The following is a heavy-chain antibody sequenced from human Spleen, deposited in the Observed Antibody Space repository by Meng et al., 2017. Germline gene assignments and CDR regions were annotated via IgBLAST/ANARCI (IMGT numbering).Heavy chain of an antibody. V-gene: IGHV1-2*06. Sequence: KVSXXXPGTPFPAXXXHXGRXXPVQGLXWMGRIDPKSGDTQYAQRFQGRVTMTGDTSISTAYMELSGLRSDDTAMYYCARDEDISAAGKLFGDYWGQGTLVTVSS. D-gene: IGHD6-13*01. CDR2: IDPKSGDT. J-gene: IGHJ4*02. CDR3: ARDEDISAAGKLFGDY. CDR1: GTPFPAXX.